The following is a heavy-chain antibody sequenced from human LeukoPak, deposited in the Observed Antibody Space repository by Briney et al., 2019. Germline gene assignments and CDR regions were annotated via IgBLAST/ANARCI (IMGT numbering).Heavy chain of an antibody. CDR1: GLTFSGSG. J-gene: IGHJ4*02. V-gene: IGHV3-73*01. D-gene: IGHD3-9*01. CDR2: IGRQGDSDAT. CDR3: AGDYNFLTGLNY. Sequence: GGSLRLSCAASGLTFSGSGIHWVRQASGKGLEWLGRIGRQGDSDATRYAASLKGKFTISRIDSRNAAYLQMNSLKTEDTAVYYCAGDYNFLTGLNYWGQGTLVTVSS.